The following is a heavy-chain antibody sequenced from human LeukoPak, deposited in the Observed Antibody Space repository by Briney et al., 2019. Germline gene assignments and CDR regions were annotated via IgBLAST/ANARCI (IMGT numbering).Heavy chain of an antibody. CDR1: GGSISSSSAY. D-gene: IGHD5-18*01. CDR3: VSPRGFSYGYFDY. CDR2: IYYSKNT. J-gene: IGHJ4*02. Sequence: RPSETLSLTFTVSGGSISSSSAYWGWIRQPPGKGLEWIGSIYYSKNTYYNPYLKSRVTISADTSKNQFSLTLGSVSATDTAVYYCVSPRGFSYGYFDYWGQGTLVTVSS. V-gene: IGHV4-39*01.